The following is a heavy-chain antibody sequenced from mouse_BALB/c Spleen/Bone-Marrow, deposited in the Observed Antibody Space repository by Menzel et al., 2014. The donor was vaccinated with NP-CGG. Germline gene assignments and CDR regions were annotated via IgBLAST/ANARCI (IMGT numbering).Heavy chain of an antibody. V-gene: IGHV1-22*01. CDR1: GYTFTEYT. CDR3: ARRQFGPAWFAY. J-gene: IGHJ3*01. Sequence: EVKLMESGPELVKPGASVKISCKTSGYTFTEYTMHWVKQSHGKSLEWIGGNNPNNGATSYNQKFKGKATLTVDKSSSTAYMELRSLTSEDSAVYFCARRQFGPAWFAYWGQGTLVTVSA. D-gene: IGHD6-1*01. CDR2: NNPNNGAT.